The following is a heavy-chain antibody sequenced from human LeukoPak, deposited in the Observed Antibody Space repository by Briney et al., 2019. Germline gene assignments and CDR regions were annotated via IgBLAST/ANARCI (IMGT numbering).Heavy chain of an antibody. V-gene: IGHV4-59*12. CDR3: ARSRIYGYDFDY. J-gene: IGHJ4*02. Sequence: SETLSLTCTVSGGSISSYYWSWIRQPPGKGLEWIGYIYYSGSTNYNPSLKSRVTISVDTSKNQFSLKLSSVTAADTAVYYCARSRIYGYDFDYWGQGTLVTVSS. CDR2: IYYSGST. D-gene: IGHD5-18*01. CDR1: GGSISSYY.